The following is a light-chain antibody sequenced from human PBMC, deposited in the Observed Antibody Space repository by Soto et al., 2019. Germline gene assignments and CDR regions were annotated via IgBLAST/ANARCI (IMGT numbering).Light chain of an antibody. J-gene: IGLJ1*01. CDR2: DVN. V-gene: IGLV2-8*01. CDR3: CSYVGRNTYV. Sequence: QSALTQPPSASGSPGQSVTISCTGSSSYVGAYNYVAWYQQRPGKAPKLMISDVNKRPSGVPNRFSGSKSGNTASLTISGLRAEDEADYYCCSYVGRNTYVFGTGTKVTVL. CDR1: SSYVGAYNY.